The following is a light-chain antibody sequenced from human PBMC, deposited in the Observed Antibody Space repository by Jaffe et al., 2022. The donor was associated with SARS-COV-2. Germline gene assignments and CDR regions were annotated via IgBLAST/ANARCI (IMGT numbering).Light chain of an antibody. CDR2: KAS. Sequence: DIQMTQSPSTLSASVGDRVSITCRASQNINIWLAWYQQKPGKTPKLLISKASRLESEVPSRFSGSGSGTDFTLTISSLQPDDFATYYCQQYNSQFWTFGQGTKVE. CDR1: QNINIW. V-gene: IGKV1-5*03. J-gene: IGKJ1*01. CDR3: QQYNSQFWT.